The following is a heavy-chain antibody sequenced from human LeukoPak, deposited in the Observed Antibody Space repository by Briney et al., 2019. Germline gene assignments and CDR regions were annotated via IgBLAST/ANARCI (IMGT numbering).Heavy chain of an antibody. V-gene: IGHV1-18*03. CDR3: ARDYDISFDY. CDR2: ISAYNGNT. J-gene: IGHJ4*02. Sequence: GGSLRLSCAASGFTFSSYAMSWVRQAPGQGLEWMGWISAYNGNTNYAQKLQGRVTMTTDTSTSTAYMELRSLRSDDMAVYYCARDYDISFDYWGQGTLVTVSS. D-gene: IGHD3-9*01. CDR1: GFTFSSYA.